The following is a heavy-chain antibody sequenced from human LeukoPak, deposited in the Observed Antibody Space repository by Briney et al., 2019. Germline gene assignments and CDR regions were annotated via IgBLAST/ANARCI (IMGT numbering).Heavy chain of an antibody. CDR3: ARIREMATIVGAFDI. D-gene: IGHD5-24*01. J-gene: IGHJ3*02. CDR1: GGTFSSYA. Sequence: GSSVKVSCKXSGGTFSSYAISWVRQAPGQGLEWMGGSIPIFGTANYSQKFQGGVTITADESTSTAYMELSSLRSEETAVYYCARIREMATIVGAFDIWGQGTMVTVSS. CDR2: SIPIFGTA. V-gene: IGHV1-69*01.